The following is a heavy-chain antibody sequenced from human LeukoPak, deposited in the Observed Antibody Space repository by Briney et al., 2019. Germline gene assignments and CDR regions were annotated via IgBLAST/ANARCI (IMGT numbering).Heavy chain of an antibody. CDR1: GFTFSNYG. J-gene: IGHJ4*02. Sequence: GGSLGLSCAASGFTFSNYGIHWVRQAPGKGLEWVTFIRFDGNNKYYADSVKGRFTISRGNSKNTLYLQMNSLRAEDTAVYYCAKGTYYYDSSGYLPFDYWGQGTLVTVSS. CDR2: IRFDGNNK. CDR3: AKGTYYYDSSGYLPFDY. V-gene: IGHV3-30*02. D-gene: IGHD3-22*01.